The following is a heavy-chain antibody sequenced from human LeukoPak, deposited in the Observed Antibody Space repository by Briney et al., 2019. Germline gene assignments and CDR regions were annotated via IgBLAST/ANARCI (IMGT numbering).Heavy chain of an antibody. J-gene: IGHJ6*03. CDR1: GGSISSYY. Sequence: SETLSLTCTVSGGSISSYYWSWIRQPPGKGLEWIGYIYYSGSTNYNPSLKSRVTISVDTSKNQFSLNLISVTAADTAVYYCARGPRLRYYYYYYYMDVWGKGTTVTVSS. CDR3: ARGPRLRYYYYYYYMDV. V-gene: IGHV4-59*12. CDR2: IYYSGST.